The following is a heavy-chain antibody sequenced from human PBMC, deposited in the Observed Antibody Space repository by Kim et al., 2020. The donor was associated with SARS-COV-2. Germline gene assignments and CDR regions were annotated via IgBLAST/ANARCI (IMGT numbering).Heavy chain of an antibody. J-gene: IGHJ6*01. Sequence: SETLSLTCTVPDGSISSSCYYWGWIRQPPGQGLDWIVSICYSGSTYYNPSLQGRVTISVYTSKNQFSLKFDSVTAAATYLYACARVASFAQDSDYYALD. CDR2: ICYSGST. CDR1: DGSISSSCYY. D-gene: IGHD2-15*01. CDR3: ARVASFAQDSDYYALD. V-gene: IGHV4-39*01.